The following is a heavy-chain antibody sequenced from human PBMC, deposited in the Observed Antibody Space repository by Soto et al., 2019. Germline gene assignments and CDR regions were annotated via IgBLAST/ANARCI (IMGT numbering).Heavy chain of an antibody. D-gene: IGHD3-22*01. J-gene: IGHJ4*02. V-gene: IGHV3-23*01. CDR1: GFTFSSYA. CDR2: ISGSGGST. Sequence: GGSLRLSCAASGFTFSSYAMSWVRQAPGKGLEWVAAISGSGGSTYYADSVKGRFTISRDNSKNTLYLQVNSLRAEDTAVYYCAKDNDYYDSSGYFDYWGQGTLVTVSS. CDR3: AKDNDYYDSSGYFDY.